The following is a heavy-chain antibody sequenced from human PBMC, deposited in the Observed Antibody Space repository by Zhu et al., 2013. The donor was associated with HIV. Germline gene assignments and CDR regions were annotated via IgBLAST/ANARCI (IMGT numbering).Heavy chain of an antibody. CDR2: INSNSGGT. J-gene: IGHJ5*02. V-gene: IGHV1-2*02. Sequence: QVQLVQSGAEVKKPGASVKVSCKASGYTFTGYYIHWVRQAPGQGLEWMGWINSNSGGTNYAQRFQGRVTMTRDTSISTAYMELSRLRSDDTAVYYCARAQGAVAEGWFDPWGQGNPGHRLL. D-gene: IGHD6-19*01. CDR3: ARAQGAVAEGWFDP. CDR1: GYTFTGYY.